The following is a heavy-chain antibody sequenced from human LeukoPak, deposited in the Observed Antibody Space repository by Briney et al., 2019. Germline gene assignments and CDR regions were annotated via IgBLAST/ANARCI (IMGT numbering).Heavy chain of an antibody. CDR1: GFTFSSYG. J-gene: IGHJ6*03. CDR3: AKDPAAITAPDYYYYYYMDV. D-gene: IGHD2-2*01. Sequence: PGGSLRLSCAASGFTFSSYGMHWVRQAPGKGLEWVAFIRYDGSNKYYADSVKGRFTISRDNSKNTLYLQMNSLRAEDTAVCYCAKDPAAITAPDYYYYYYMDVWGKGTTVTVSS. V-gene: IGHV3-30*02. CDR2: IRYDGSNK.